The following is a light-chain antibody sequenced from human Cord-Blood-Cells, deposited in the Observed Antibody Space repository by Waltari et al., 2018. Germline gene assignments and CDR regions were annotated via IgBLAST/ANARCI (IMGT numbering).Light chain of an antibody. CDR1: QSRLHSNGYNY. J-gene: IGKJ1*01. Sequence: DIVMTKSPLSLPVTPGEPASIPCRSSQSRLHSNGYNYLDWYLQQPGQSPQLLIYLGSNRASGVPDRFSGSGSGTDFTLKISRVEAEDVGVYYCMQALQTPPTFGQGTKVEIK. CDR3: MQALQTPPT. V-gene: IGKV2-28*01. CDR2: LGS.